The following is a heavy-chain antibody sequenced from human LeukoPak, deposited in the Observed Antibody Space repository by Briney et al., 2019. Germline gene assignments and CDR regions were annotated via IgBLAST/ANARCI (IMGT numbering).Heavy chain of an antibody. V-gene: IGHV4-59*01. CDR1: GGSISSYY. D-gene: IGHD1-26*01. Sequence: PSETLSLTCTVSGGSISSYYWSWIRQPPGKGLEWIGYIYYSGSTSYNPSLKSRVTISVDTSKNQFSLKLSSVTAADTAVYYCARGQWELPDYWGQGTLVTVSS. CDR2: IYYSGST. J-gene: IGHJ4*02. CDR3: ARGQWELPDY.